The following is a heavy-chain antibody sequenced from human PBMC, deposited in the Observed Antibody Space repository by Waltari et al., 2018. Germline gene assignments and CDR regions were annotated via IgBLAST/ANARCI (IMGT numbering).Heavy chain of an antibody. V-gene: IGHV3-21*01. J-gene: IGHJ6*02. Sequence: EVQLVESGGGLIKPGGSLRLSCAASGFIFNIYDMNWVRQAPGKGMECVSSISSSSTYIYYADSVKGRFTISRDNAKNSLYLQMNSLRAEDTAVYYCARVFYSSMGNFGMDVWGQGTTVTVSS. D-gene: IGHD6-13*01. CDR2: ISSSSTYI. CDR3: ARVFYSSMGNFGMDV. CDR1: GFIFNIYD.